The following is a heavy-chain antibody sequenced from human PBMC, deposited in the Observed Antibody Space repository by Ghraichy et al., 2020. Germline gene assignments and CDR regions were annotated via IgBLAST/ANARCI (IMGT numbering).Heavy chain of an antibody. CDR2: IGSSSSYT. CDR3: ARVVSRGWLQSGVYYFDY. V-gene: IGHV3-11*06. D-gene: IGHD5-24*01. CDR1: GFTFSDYS. J-gene: IGHJ4*02. Sequence: GESLHISCAASGFTFSDYSMTWIRQAPGKGLEWVSYIGSSSSYTNYADSVKGRFAISRDNAKNSLYLQMNSLRADETAVYYCARVVSRGWLQSGVYYFDYWGQGTLVTVSS.